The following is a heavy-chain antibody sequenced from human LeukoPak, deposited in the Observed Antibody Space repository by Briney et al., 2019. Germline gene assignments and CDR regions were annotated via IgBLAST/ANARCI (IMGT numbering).Heavy chain of an antibody. CDR3: ARDSGVWLETRDAFDS. D-gene: IGHD3-10*01. Sequence: GGSLRLSCVASGFTFDDYAMSWVRQVPGKGLQWVAGINWNGVKTDYADSVKGRFTISRDTTNNTLYLQMNSLGADDTALCHCARDSGVWLETRDAFDSWGQGKVVTVSS. CDR2: INWNGVKT. CDR1: GFTFDDYA. J-gene: IGHJ3*01. V-gene: IGHV3-20*01.